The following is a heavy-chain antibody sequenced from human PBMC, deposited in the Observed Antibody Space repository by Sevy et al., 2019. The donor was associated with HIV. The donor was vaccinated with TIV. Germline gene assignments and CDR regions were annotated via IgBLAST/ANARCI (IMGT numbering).Heavy chain of an antibody. CDR1: GFTLNKAW. CDR3: SMEDGYNYFDS. V-gene: IGHV3-15*07. Sequence: GGSLRLSCAASGFTLNKAWMNWVRQAPGKGLEWVGRIKSETDGGTTDYAEPVKGRFSISRDDSKNTLYLQMNSLKIEDTAVYYCSMEDGYNYFDSWGQGALVTVSS. D-gene: IGHD5-12*01. J-gene: IGHJ4*02. CDR2: IKSETDGGTT.